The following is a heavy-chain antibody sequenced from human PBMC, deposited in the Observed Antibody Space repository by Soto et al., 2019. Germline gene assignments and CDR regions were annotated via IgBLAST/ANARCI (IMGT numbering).Heavy chain of an antibody. J-gene: IGHJ6*02. Sequence: SETMSLTCAVAGVSITSTTYFWAWIRQPPGKGLEWIGTLSYAGNTHYNPSLQSRVTISADTSKNQFSLMLTSLTAADTAVYYCARQATYTLDVWGQGTTVTVSS. V-gene: IGHV4-39*01. CDR2: LSYAGNT. CDR3: ARQATYTLDV. D-gene: IGHD4-4*01. CDR1: GVSITSTTYF.